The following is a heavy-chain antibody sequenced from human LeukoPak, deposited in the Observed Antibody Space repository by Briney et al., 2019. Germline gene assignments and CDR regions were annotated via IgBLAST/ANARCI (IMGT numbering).Heavy chain of an antibody. D-gene: IGHD6-13*01. V-gene: IGHV3-23*01. J-gene: IGHJ4*02. CDR3: ARDGGWQQLVRYYFDY. CDR1: GFTFSNFG. Sequence: GGSLRLSCAASGFTFSNFGMSWVRQAPGKGLQWVSTISANADKTYYADSVKGRFTISRDSSKKTVYLQMNSLRAEDTAVYYCARDGGWQQLVRYYFDYWGQGTLVTVSS. CDR2: ISANADKT.